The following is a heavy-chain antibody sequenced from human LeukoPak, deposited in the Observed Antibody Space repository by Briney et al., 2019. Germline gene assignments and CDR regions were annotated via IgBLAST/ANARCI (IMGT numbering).Heavy chain of an antibody. CDR3: ARRSGYYYSVDV. J-gene: IGHJ6*02. Sequence: SETLSLTCTVSGGSMSNYFWTWIRQPPGKGLEWVGYIYNSGSTNYNPSLKSRVTISVDTSKNQFSLKLTSVTAADTAVYYCARRSGYYYSVDVWGQGTTVTVSS. CDR1: GGSMSNYF. D-gene: IGHD3-10*01. CDR2: IYNSGST. V-gene: IGHV4-59*08.